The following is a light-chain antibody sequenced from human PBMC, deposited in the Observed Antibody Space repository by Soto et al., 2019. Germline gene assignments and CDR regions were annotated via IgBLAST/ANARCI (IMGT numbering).Light chain of an antibody. CDR1: SSDVGGYNY. Sequence: QSVLTQPRSVSGSPGQSVTISCTGTSSDVGGYNYVSWYQQHPGKAPKLMIYDVSKRPSGDPDRFTGSKSGNTASMTIYGLLSVDVADYYCCSYAGSYTFYVFGTG. CDR2: DVS. J-gene: IGLJ1*01. V-gene: IGLV2-11*01. CDR3: CSYAGSYTFYV.